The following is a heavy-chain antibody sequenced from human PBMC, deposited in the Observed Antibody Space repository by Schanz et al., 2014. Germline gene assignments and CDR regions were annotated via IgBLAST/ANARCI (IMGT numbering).Heavy chain of an antibody. J-gene: IGHJ3*02. CDR1: GFTFSSYA. D-gene: IGHD3-10*01. Sequence: EVQLLESGGGLVQPGGSLRLSCAASGFTFSSYAMSWVRQAPGKGRRWVSAISGSGGSTYYTDSVKGRFTISRDKTKNTLELKMNSLGAEDAALYYSAKGRFGELSAFDIWGQGTMVTVSS. V-gene: IGHV3-23*01. CDR3: AKGRFGELSAFDI. CDR2: ISGSGGST.